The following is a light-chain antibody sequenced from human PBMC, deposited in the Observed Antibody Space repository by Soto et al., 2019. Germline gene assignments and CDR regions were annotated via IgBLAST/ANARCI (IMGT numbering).Light chain of an antibody. CDR2: GNS. V-gene: IGLV1-40*01. J-gene: IGLJ2*01. CDR3: QSYDSSLSGCVV. Sequence: QSALTQPPSVSGAPGQRVTISCTGSSSNIGAGYDVHWYQQLPGTAPKLLIYGNSNRPSGVPDRFSGSKSGTSASLAITGLQAEDEADYYCQSYDSSLSGCVVFGGGTQLTVL. CDR1: SSNIGAGYD.